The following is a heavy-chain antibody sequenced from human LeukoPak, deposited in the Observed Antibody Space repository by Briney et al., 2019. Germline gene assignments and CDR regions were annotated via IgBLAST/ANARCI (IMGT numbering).Heavy chain of an antibody. CDR2: IYHSGST. D-gene: IGHD4-11*01. CDR3: ASPYSNYRNY. J-gene: IGHJ4*02. V-gene: IGHV4-59*08. Sequence: PSETLSLTCTVSGGSISSYYWSWIRQPPGKGLEWIGSIYHSGSTYYNPSLKSRVTISVDTSKNQFSLKLSSVTAADTAVYYCASPYSNYRNYWGQGTLVTVSS. CDR1: GGSISSYY.